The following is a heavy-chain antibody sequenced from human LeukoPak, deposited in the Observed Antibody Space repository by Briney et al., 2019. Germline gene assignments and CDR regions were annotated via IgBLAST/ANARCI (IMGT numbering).Heavy chain of an antibody. CDR2: IVLGSGNT. J-gene: IGHJ5*02. CDR3: AAQRGASLHDFWSTRLFDP. D-gene: IGHD3-3*01. CDR1: GFPFHTSA. Sequence: TSVKVSCKASGFPFHTSAMQWVRQARGQRLEWIGWIVLGSGNTVYSHKFHDRVIITRDMSTSTVYMELDSLGSEETAVYYCAAQRGASLHDFWSTRLFDPWGQGTLVTVSS. V-gene: IGHV1-58*02.